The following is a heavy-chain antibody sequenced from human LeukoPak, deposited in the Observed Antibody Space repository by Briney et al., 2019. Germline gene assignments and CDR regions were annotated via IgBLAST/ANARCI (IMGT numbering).Heavy chain of an antibody. V-gene: IGHV3-66*01. D-gene: IGHD5-24*01. CDR2: IYSGGDT. CDR3: ARDPPAVAINTYG. J-gene: IGHJ4*02. CDR1: GVTVSNNF. Sequence: GGSLGLSCAASGVTVSNNFMLWVRQAPGKGLEWVSLIYSGGDTHYADSVKGRFTISRDNSKNTLYLQMNNLRAEDTAVYYCARDPPAVAINTYGWGQGTLVTVSS.